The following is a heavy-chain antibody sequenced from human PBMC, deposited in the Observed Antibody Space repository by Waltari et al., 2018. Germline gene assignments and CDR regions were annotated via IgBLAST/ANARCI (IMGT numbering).Heavy chain of an antibody. CDR3: AREYCGGDCRLFDY. D-gene: IGHD2-21*02. CDR1: RDAVTEPY. Sequence: LVPSGAEVMKPGASVQVSCKASRDAVTEPYIPWVRQAPGQGLEWMGWVNPNGGGTNYAQRFAGRITVTWDTSISTAYMEFSRLTSGDTAVYFCAREYCGGDCRLFDYWGQGTLVTVSS. CDR2: VNPNGGGT. V-gene: IGHV1-2*02. J-gene: IGHJ4*02.